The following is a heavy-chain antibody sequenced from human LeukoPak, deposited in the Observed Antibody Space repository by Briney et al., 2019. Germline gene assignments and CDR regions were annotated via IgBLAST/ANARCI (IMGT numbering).Heavy chain of an antibody. CDR1: SGSISDYY. D-gene: IGHD2/OR15-2a*01. J-gene: IGHJ4*02. CDR3: ARELKVGNTGYYFDY. CDR2: IYYSGST. Sequence: PSETLSLTCTVSSGSISDYYWGWIRQPPGKGLEWIGYIYYSGSTNYNPSLKSRVTILVDMSKNQFSLKMSSVTAADTAVYYCARELKVGNTGYYFDYWGQGTLVTVSS. V-gene: IGHV4-59*01.